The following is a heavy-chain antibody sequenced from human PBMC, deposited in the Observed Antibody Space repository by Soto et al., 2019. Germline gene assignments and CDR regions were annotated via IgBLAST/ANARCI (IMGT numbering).Heavy chain of an antibody. CDR1: GFTFSDYY. Sequence: GGSLRLSCAASGFTFSDYYMNWIRQAPGKGLEWISYISTTASSSYYADSVKGRFTISRDNANNSLYLQMDSLRAEDTAVYYCTTGLSNVYYNLDYWGQGT. V-gene: IGHV3-11*01. J-gene: IGHJ4*02. CDR2: ISTTASSS. D-gene: IGHD3-10*01. CDR3: TTGLSNVYYNLDY.